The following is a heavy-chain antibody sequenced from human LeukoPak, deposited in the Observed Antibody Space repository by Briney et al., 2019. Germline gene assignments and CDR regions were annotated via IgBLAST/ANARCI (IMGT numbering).Heavy chain of an antibody. CDR3: ARVFSFGDYIWGSYRYYFDY. Sequence: GGSLRLSCTASGFTFSNYAMSWVRQAPGKGLEWVSTISGSDGSTYYADSVKGRFTISRDNSKNTLYLQMNSLRSDDTAVYFCARVFSFGDYIWGSYRYYFDYWGQGTLVTVSS. CDR1: GFTFSNYA. V-gene: IGHV3-23*01. J-gene: IGHJ4*02. D-gene: IGHD3-16*02. CDR2: ISGSDGST.